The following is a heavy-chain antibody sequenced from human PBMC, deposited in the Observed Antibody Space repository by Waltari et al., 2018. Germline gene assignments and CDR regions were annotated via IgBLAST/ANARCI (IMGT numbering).Heavy chain of an antibody. Sequence: QVQLVQSGAEVKKPGASVKVSCKVSGYTLTELSMPWVRQAPGKGLEWMGGFDPEEGETIYAQKFQGRVTMTEDTSTDTAYMELSSLRSEDTAVYYCATGGSGSYYPLLFDYWGQGTLVTVSS. CDR3: ATGGSGSYYPLLFDY. CDR2: FDPEEGET. CDR1: GYTLTELS. D-gene: IGHD3-10*01. J-gene: IGHJ4*02. V-gene: IGHV1-24*01.